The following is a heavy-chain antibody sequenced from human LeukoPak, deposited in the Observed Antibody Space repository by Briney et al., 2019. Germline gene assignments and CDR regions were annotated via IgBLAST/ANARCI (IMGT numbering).Heavy chain of an antibody. CDR1: GFTFDDYA. Sequence: GGSLRLSCAASGFTFDDYAMHWVRQAPGKGLEWVSGISWNSGSIGYADSVKGRFTISRDNAKNSLYLQMNSLRAEDTALYYCAKDITAGIAAAGREYYYYGMDVWGQGTTVTVSS. CDR3: AKDITAGIAAAGREYYYYGMDV. J-gene: IGHJ6*02. CDR2: ISWNSGSI. V-gene: IGHV3-9*01. D-gene: IGHD6-13*01.